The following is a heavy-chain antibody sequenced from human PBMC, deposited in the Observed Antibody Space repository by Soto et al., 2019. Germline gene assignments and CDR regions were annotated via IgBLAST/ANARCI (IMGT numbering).Heavy chain of an antibody. D-gene: IGHD2-15*01. J-gene: IGHJ4*02. Sequence: ASVKVSCKASGYTFTSYGISWVRQAPGQGLEWMGWISAYNGNTNYAQKLQGRVTMTTDTSTSTAYMGLRSLRSDDTAVYYCARDPGYCSGGSCYSLYYFDYWGQGTLVTVSS. CDR2: ISAYNGNT. V-gene: IGHV1-18*01. CDR1: GYTFTSYG. CDR3: ARDPGYCSGGSCYSLYYFDY.